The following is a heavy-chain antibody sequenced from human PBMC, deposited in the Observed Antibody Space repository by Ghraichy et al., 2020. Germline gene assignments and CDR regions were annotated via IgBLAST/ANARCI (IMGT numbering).Heavy chain of an antibody. CDR3: AKGLYYPSDIAAGDSYYFDY. Sequence: GGSLRLSCAASGFTFSSYGMHWVRQAPGKGLEWVAFIRYDGSNKYYADSVKGRFTISRDNSKNTLYLQMNSLRAEDTAVYYCAKGLYYPSDIAAGDSYYFDYWGQGTLVTVSS. J-gene: IGHJ4*02. D-gene: IGHD6-13*01. CDR2: IRYDGSNK. CDR1: GFTFSSYG. V-gene: IGHV3-30*02.